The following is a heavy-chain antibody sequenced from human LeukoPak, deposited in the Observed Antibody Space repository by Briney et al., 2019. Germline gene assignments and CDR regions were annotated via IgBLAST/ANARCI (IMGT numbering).Heavy chain of an antibody. CDR1: GYSFTSYW. CDR2: IYPGDSDT. D-gene: IGHD6-13*01. CDR3: ARHYSSRGQLVRVFDY. J-gene: IGHJ4*02. V-gene: IGHV5-51*01. Sequence: GESLKISCKGSGYSFTSYWIGWVRQMPGKGLEWMGIIYPGDSDTRYSLSFQGQVTISADKSISTAYLQWSSLKASDTAMYYCARHYSSRGQLVRVFDYWGQGTLVTVSS.